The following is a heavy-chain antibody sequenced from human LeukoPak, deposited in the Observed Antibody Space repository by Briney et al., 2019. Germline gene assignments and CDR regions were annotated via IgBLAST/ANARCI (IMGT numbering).Heavy chain of an antibody. CDR1: GFTFSSYE. CDR3: AKEGSSGWYEGFFDL. CDR2: ISSSGSTI. D-gene: IGHD6-19*01. J-gene: IGHJ3*01. V-gene: IGHV3-48*03. Sequence: PGGSLRLSCAASGFTFSSYEMNWVRQAPGKGLEWVSYISSSGSTIYYADSVKGRFTISRDNAKNSLYLQMNSLRPDDMALYYCAKEGSSGWYEGFFDLWGQGTIVTVSS.